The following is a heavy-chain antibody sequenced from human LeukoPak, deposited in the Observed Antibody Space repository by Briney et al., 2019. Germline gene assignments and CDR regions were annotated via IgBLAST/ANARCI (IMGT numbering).Heavy chain of an antibody. CDR2: IYYSGST. Sequence: PSETLSLTCTVSGGSISSSSYYWGWIRQPPGKGLEWIGSIYYSGSTYYNPSLKSQVTISVDTSKNQFSLKLSSVTAADTAVYYCASGVGATHRSYFDYWGQGTLVTVSS. V-gene: IGHV4-39*01. CDR3: ASGVGATHRSYFDY. CDR1: GGSISSSSYY. D-gene: IGHD1-26*01. J-gene: IGHJ4*02.